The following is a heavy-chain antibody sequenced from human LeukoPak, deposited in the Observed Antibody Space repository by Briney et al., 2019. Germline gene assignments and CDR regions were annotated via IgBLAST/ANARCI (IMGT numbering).Heavy chain of an antibody. J-gene: IGHJ1*01. CDR1: GGSISSSSYY. D-gene: IGHD6-19*01. V-gene: IGHV4-39*01. Sequence: SETLSLTCTVSGGSISSSSYYWGWIRQPPGKGLEWIGSIYYSGSTYYNPSLKSRVTISVDTSKNQFSLKLSSVAAADTAVYYCSRLIVAGTAEYFQHWAQGTLVTVSS. CDR2: IYYSGST. CDR3: SRLIVAGTAEYFQH.